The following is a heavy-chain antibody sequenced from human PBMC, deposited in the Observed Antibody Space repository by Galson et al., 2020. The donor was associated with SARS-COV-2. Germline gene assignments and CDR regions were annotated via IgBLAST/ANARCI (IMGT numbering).Heavy chain of an antibody. CDR1: GFTFSSYG. Sequence: GGSLRLSCAASGFTFSSYGMHWVRQAPGKGLEWVAVIWYDGSNKYYADSVKGRFTISRDNSKNTLYLQMNSLRAEDTAVYYCARGAVVVGNTFDYWGQGTLVTVSS. J-gene: IGHJ4*02. CDR3: ARGAVVVGNTFDY. D-gene: IGHD3-22*01. V-gene: IGHV3-33*01. CDR2: IWYDGSNK.